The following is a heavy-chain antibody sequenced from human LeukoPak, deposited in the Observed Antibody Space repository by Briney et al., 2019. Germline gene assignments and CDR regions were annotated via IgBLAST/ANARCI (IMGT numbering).Heavy chain of an antibody. Sequence: GGSLRLSCAASGFTFSNAWMSWVRQAPGKGLEWVGRLKSKTHDETTDYAAPVKGRFTISRDDSKNTVYLQMNSLKTEDTAVYYCTIGAYYYGSDSYRGYYFDYWGQGTLVTVSS. CDR1: GFTFSNAW. D-gene: IGHD3-10*01. J-gene: IGHJ4*02. V-gene: IGHV3-15*01. CDR2: LKSKTHDETT. CDR3: TIGAYYYGSDSYRGYYFDY.